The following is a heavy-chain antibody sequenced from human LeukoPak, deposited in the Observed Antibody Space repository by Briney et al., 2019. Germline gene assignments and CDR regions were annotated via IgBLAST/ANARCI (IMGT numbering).Heavy chain of an antibody. CDR1: GFTFSTYW. D-gene: IGHD6-13*01. Sequence: GGSLRLSCAASGFTFSTYWMTWVRQAPGKGLEWVANIKQDGSEKYYVDSVKGRFTISRDSAKNSLYLQMNSLRAEDTAVFYCARGRAASLSPLLYHYYYYMDVWGKGTTVTVSS. J-gene: IGHJ6*03. V-gene: IGHV3-7*04. CDR2: IKQDGSEK. CDR3: ARGRAASLSPLLYHYYYYMDV.